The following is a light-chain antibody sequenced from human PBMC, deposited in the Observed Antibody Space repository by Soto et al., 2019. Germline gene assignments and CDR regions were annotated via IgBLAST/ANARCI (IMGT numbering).Light chain of an antibody. V-gene: IGKV1-5*01. Sequence: DIQMTQSPSTLSASVGDRVTITCRASQSISSWLAWYQQKPGKAPKLLIYDASGLESGVPSRLRGSGSETEFTLTISSLQPDDFATYYRQQYNSYSLTFGQGTKVDIK. CDR3: QQYNSYSLT. CDR2: DAS. CDR1: QSISSW. J-gene: IGKJ1*01.